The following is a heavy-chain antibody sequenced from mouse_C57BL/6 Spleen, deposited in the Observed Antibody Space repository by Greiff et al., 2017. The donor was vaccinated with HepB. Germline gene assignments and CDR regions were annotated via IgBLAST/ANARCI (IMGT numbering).Heavy chain of an antibody. J-gene: IGHJ4*01. V-gene: IGHV5-17*01. CDR1: GFTFSDYG. CDR2: ISSGSSTI. Sequence: EVHLVESGGGLVKPGGSLKLSCAASGFTFSDYGMHWVRQAPEKGLEWVAYISSGSSTIYYADTVKGRFTISRDNAKNTLFLQMTSLRSEDTAMYYCARLGYGSSYHAMDYWGQGTSVTVSS. CDR3: ARLGYGSSYHAMDY. D-gene: IGHD1-1*01.